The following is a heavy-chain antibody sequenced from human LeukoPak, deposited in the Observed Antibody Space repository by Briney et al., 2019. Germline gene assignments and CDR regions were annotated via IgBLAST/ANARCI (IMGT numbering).Heavy chain of an antibody. V-gene: IGHV1-18*01. D-gene: IGHD5-18*01. CDR2: ISAYNGNT. J-gene: IGHJ5*02. Sequence: GASVKVSCKASGYTFTSYGISWVRQAPGQGLEWMGWISAYNGNTNYAQKLQGRVTMTTDTSTSTAYMELSSLRSEDTAVYYCARDKGGYSYGPFDPWGQGTLVTVSS. CDR3: ARDKGGYSYGPFDP. CDR1: GYTFTSYG.